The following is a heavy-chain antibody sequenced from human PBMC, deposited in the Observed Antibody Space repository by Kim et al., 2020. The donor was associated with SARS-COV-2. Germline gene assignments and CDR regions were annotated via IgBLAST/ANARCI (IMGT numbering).Heavy chain of an antibody. D-gene: IGHD3-10*01. J-gene: IGHJ4*02. V-gene: IGHV4-59*01. Sequence: SETLSLTCTVSGGSISIYYWSWIRQTPGQALEWIGYIYNSGQTDYNPSLRSRVTISVDRSRNQFSLKLNSVTAADTAVYYCVRGREFGYWGRGTLVTVSS. CDR3: VRGREFGY. CDR2: IYNSGQT. CDR1: GGSISIYY.